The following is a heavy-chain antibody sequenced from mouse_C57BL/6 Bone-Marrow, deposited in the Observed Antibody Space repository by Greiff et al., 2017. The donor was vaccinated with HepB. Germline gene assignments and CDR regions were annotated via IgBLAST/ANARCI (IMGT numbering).Heavy chain of an antibody. J-gene: IGHJ2*01. CDR3: ARDNDDFFFDY. D-gene: IGHD2-12*01. Sequence: EVKLVESEGGLVQPGSSMKLSCTASGFTFSDYYMAWVRQVPEKGLEWVANINYDGSSTYYLDSLKSRFIISRDNAKNILYLQMSSLKSEDTATYYCARDNDDFFFDYWGQGTTLTVSS. CDR2: INYDGSST. CDR1: GFTFSDYY. V-gene: IGHV5-16*01.